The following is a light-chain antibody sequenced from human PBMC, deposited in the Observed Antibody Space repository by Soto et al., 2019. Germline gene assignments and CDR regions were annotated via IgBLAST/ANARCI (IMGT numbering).Light chain of an antibody. J-gene: IGLJ2*01. CDR1: SSNIGSNT. CDR2: SNN. CDR3: AAWEDSLTVV. Sequence: QSVLTQPPSASGTPGQRVTISCSGSSSNIGSNTVNWYQQLPGTAPKLLIYSNNQRPSGVPDRFSGSKSGTSASLAISGLQSEDEAEYYCAAWEDSLTVVFGGGTKLTVL. V-gene: IGLV1-44*01.